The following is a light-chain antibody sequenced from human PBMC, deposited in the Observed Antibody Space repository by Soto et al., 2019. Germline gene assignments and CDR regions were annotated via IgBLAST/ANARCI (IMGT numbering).Light chain of an antibody. J-gene: IGKJ5*01. V-gene: IGKV1-33*01. Sequence: DIQMTQSPSSLSASVGDSVTITCRTSQHVDRYLSWYQQIPGRAPKLLIYEASYLEAGVPSRFSGSGSGTDFTFTISSLQPEDFATYYCQQHDSLPLTFGGGTRLEIK. CDR2: EAS. CDR3: QQHDSLPLT. CDR1: QHVDRY.